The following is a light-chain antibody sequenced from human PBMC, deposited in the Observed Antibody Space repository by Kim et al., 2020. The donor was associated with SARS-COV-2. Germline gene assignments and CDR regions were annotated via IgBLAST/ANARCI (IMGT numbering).Light chain of an antibody. Sequence: QSVLTQPPSVSGAPGQRVTISCTGSSSNIGAGYDVHWYQQLPGTAPKLLIYGNSNRPSGVPDRYSGSKSGTSASLAITGLQAEDEAVYYCQAYDSSLSVLFCGGAQLTVL. CDR3: QAYDSSLSVL. CDR2: GNS. V-gene: IGLV1-40*01. CDR1: SSNIGAGYD. J-gene: IGLJ2*01.